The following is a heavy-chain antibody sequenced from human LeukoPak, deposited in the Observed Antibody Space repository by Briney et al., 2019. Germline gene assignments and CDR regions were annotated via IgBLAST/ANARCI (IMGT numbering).Heavy chain of an antibody. CDR1: GFTFSSYS. V-gene: IGHV3-48*04. CDR3: ARDRSGSYSAIGY. D-gene: IGHD1-26*01. J-gene: IGHJ4*02. CDR2: ISSSSSTI. Sequence: GGSLRLSCAASGFTFSSYSMNWVRQAPGKGLEWVSFISSSSSTIYYADSAKGRFTISRDNAKNSLYLQMDSLRAEDTAGYYCARDRSGSYSAIGYWGEGTPVTVSS.